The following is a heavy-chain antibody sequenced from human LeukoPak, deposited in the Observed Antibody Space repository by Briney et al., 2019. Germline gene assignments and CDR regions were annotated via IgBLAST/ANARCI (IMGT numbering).Heavy chain of an antibody. CDR3: ARDLRDYYDSSGYWFDP. J-gene: IGHJ5*02. Sequence: PSETLSLTCTVSGGSISSYYWSWTRQPPGKGLEWIGYIYYSGSTNYNPSLKSRVTISVDTSKNQFSLKLSSVTAADTAVYYCARDLRDYYDSSGYWFDPWGQGTLVTVSS. CDR1: GGSISSYY. D-gene: IGHD3-22*01. CDR2: IYYSGST. V-gene: IGHV4-59*01.